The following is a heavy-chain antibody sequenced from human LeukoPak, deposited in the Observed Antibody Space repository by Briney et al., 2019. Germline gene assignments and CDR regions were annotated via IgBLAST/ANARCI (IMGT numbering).Heavy chain of an antibody. Sequence: PGGSLRLSCAASGFTFSSYSMHWVRQAPGKGLEWVSFISSSSSYIYYADSVKGRFTISRDNAKNSLYLQMNSLRAEDTAVYYCARVYSSSWYGVNYYYYGMDVWGQGTTVTVSS. CDR1: GFTFSSYS. J-gene: IGHJ6*02. CDR2: ISSSSSYI. V-gene: IGHV3-21*01. CDR3: ARVYSSSWYGVNYYYYGMDV. D-gene: IGHD6-13*01.